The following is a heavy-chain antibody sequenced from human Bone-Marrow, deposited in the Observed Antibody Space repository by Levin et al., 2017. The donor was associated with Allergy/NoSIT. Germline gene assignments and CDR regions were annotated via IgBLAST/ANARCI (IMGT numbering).Heavy chain of an antibody. J-gene: IGHJ5*01. CDR3: AKSGRGNWFDS. V-gene: IGHV3-23*01. CDR1: GFTFSNYA. Sequence: GGSLRLSCIASGFTFSNYAMNWVRQAPGKGLEWVSGIKGDGDSTFYADSVKGQFTISRDNSKNTLYLQMNSLRAEDTAVYFCAKSGRGNWFDSWGQGTLVTVSS. D-gene: IGHD1-26*01. CDR2: IKGDGDST.